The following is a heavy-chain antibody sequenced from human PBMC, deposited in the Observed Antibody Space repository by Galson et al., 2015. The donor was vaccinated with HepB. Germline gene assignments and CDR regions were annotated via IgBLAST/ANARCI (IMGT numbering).Heavy chain of an antibody. V-gene: IGHV3-9*01. CDR1: GFTFDDYA. D-gene: IGHD6-19*01. Sequence: SLRLSCAASGFTFDDYAMHWVRQAPGKGLEWVSGISWNSGSIGYADSVKGRFTISRDNAKNSLYLQMNSLRAEDTALYYCAKDISGWYRYFDYWGQGTLVTVSS. CDR3: AKDISGWYRYFDY. J-gene: IGHJ4*02. CDR2: ISWNSGSI.